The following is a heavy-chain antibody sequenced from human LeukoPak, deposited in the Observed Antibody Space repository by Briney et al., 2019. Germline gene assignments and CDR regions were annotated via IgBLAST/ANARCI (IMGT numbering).Heavy chain of an antibody. CDR1: GYTFTSYG. CDR2: ISAYNGNT. V-gene: IGHV1-18*03. Sequence: GASVKVSCKASGYTFTSYGISWVRQAPGQGLEWMGWISAYNGNTNYAQKLQGRVTITRDTSASTAYMELSSLRSEDMAVYYCARGPTGTTGYYFDYWGQGTLVTVSS. D-gene: IGHD1-7*01. J-gene: IGHJ4*02. CDR3: ARGPTGTTGYYFDY.